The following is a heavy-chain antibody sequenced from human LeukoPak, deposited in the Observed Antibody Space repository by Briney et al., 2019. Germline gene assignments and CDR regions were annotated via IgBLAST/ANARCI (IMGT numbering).Heavy chain of an antibody. V-gene: IGHV3-23*01. D-gene: IGHD3-9*01. CDR2: ISGSGGST. J-gene: IGHJ4*02. Sequence: TGGSLRLSCAASGFTFSSYAMSWVRQPPGKGLEWVSAISGSGGSTYYADSVKGRFTTSRDNSKNTLYLQMNSLRAEDTAVYYCAKDHQLRYFDWFTESGFDYWGQGTLVTVSS. CDR3: AKDHQLRYFDWFTESGFDY. CDR1: GFTFSSYA.